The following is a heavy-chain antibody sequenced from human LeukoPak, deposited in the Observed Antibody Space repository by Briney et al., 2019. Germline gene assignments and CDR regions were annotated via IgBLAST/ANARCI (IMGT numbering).Heavy chain of an antibody. CDR1: GYTFTSYY. CDR2: INPSGGST. V-gene: IGHV1-46*01. J-gene: IGHJ6*02. D-gene: IGHD5-12*01. CDR3: ARNKWLRSLDYYYYYGMDV. Sequence: ASVKVSCKASGYTFTSYYMLWVRQAPGQGLEWMGIINPSGGSTSYAQKFQGRVTMTRDTSTSTVYMELSSLRSEDTAVYYCARNKWLRSLDYYYYYGMDVWGQGTTVTVSS.